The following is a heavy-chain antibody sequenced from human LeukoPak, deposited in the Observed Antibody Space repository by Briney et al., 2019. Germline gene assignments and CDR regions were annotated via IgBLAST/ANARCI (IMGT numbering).Heavy chain of an antibody. CDR3: ATLSGGSCYSPLRLPGCGNPG. D-gene: IGHD2-15*01. Sequence: ASVKVSCKVSGYTLTELSMHWVRQAPGKGLEWMGGFDPEDGETIYAQKFQGRVTMTEDTSTDTAYMELSSLRSEDTAVYYCATLSGGSCYSPLRLPGCGNPGWGQGTLVTVSS. CDR2: FDPEDGET. V-gene: IGHV1-24*01. CDR1: GYTLTELS. J-gene: IGHJ4*02.